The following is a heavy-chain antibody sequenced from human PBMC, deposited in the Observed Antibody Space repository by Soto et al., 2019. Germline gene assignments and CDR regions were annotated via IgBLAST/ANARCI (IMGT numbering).Heavy chain of an antibody. J-gene: IGHJ4*02. V-gene: IGHV3-30*18. CDR2: ISYDGNVA. Sequence: QVQLVESEGSVVQPGRSLRLSCAASRFTFSNYGMDWVRQAPGKGLECVTVISYDGNVAYYADSVNGRFTSSRDNSKNTLYLQMNSLRTEDTAVDYCAKEGPITNWYFDSWGQGTLVTVS. CDR3: AKEGPITNWYFDS. CDR1: RFTFSNYG. D-gene: IGHD1-1*01.